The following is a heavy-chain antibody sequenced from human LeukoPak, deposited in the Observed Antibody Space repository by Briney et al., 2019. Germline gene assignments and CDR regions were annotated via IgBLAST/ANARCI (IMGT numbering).Heavy chain of an antibody. CDR1: GFSFSSNS. Sequence: GGSLRLSCAASGFSFSSNSMNWVRQAPGKGLEWVSYISSSSSTIYYADSVKGRFTISRDNAKNSLYLQMNSLRAEDTAVYYCARGTGYSSSWHDYWGQGTLVTVSS. CDR3: ARGTGYSSSWHDY. CDR2: ISSSSSTI. J-gene: IGHJ4*02. V-gene: IGHV3-48*01. D-gene: IGHD6-13*01.